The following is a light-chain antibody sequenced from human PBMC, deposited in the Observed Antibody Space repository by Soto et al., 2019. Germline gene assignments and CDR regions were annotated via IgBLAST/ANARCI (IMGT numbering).Light chain of an antibody. V-gene: IGKV3-20*01. Sequence: EIVLTQSPGTLSLSPGQGATLSCRASQSLSSIYLAWYQQKPGQAPRLLIYGASSRATGIPDRFSGSGSGTDFTLTISRLEPEDFAVYYCQQYGSSPGLTFGGGTKVDIK. CDR2: GAS. CDR1: QSLSSIY. CDR3: QQYGSSPGLT. J-gene: IGKJ4*01.